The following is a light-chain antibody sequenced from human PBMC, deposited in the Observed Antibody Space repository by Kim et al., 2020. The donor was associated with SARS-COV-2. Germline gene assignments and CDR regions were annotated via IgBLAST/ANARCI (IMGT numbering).Light chain of an antibody. V-gene: IGKV3-20*01. CDR3: QQYGSSPFA. CDR1: QSVSSSY. CDR2: GAS. Sequence: SPEERATLSCRASQSVSSSYLAWYQQKPGQAPRLLIYGASSRATGIPDRFSGSGSGTDFTLTISRLGPEDFAVYYCQQYGSSPFAFGQGTKVDIK. J-gene: IGKJ1*01.